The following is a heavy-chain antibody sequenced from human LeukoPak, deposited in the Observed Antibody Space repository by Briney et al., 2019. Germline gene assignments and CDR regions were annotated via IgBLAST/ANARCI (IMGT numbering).Heavy chain of an antibody. CDR3: ARRVRSADYRLDY. J-gene: IGHJ4*02. D-gene: IGHD4-11*01. V-gene: IGHV4-34*01. CDR1: GGSFTIYS. CDR2: ISPSGNT. Sequence: SETLSLTCAVYGGSFTIYSWTWIRQPPGKSLEWVGEISPSGNTQYNPSLKSRVTISLDASKSQFYLKLKSVPAADTAVYYCARRVRSADYRLDYWGQGTLVTVSS.